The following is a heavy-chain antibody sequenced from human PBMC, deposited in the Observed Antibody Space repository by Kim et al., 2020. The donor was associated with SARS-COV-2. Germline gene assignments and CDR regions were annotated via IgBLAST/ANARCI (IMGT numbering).Heavy chain of an antibody. CDR1: GYSFTSYW. CDR2: IDPSDSYT. J-gene: IGHJ4*02. D-gene: IGHD6-25*01. CDR3: ARQGAARALGLFDY. V-gene: IGHV5-10-1*01. Sequence: GESLKISCQGSGYSFTSYWIGWVRQMPGKGLEWMGRIDPSDSYTNYSPSFQGHVTISADKSISTAYLQWSSLKASDTAMYYCARQGAARALGLFDYWGQGTLVTVSS.